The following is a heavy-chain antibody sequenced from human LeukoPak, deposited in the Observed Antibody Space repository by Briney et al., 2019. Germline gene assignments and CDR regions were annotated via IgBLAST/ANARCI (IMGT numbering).Heavy chain of an antibody. V-gene: IGHV4-34*01. D-gene: IGHD2-2*01. J-gene: IGHJ5*02. CDR2: INHSGST. CDR1: GGSISSYY. CDR3: ARGNRGGYCSSASCSGSFDP. Sequence: SETLSLTCTVSGGSISSYYWSWVRQPPGKGLEWIAEINHSGSTNYHPSLESRVTISVDTSNNQFSLKLSSVTAADTAVYFCARGNRGGYCSSASCSGSFDPWGQGTQVTVSS.